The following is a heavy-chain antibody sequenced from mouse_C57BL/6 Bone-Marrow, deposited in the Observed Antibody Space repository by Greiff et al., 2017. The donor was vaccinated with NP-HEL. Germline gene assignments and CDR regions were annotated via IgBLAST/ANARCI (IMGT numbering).Heavy chain of an antibody. J-gene: IGHJ3*01. CDR3: TTHYYGRGAWFAY. D-gene: IGHD1-1*01. V-gene: IGHV14-4*01. Sequence: EVQRVESGAELVRPGASVKLSCTASGFNIKDDYMHWVKQRPEQGLEWIGWIDPENGDTEYASKFQGKATITADTSSNTAYLQLSSLTSEDTAVYYCTTHYYGRGAWFAYWGQGTLVTVSA. CDR1: GFNIKDDY. CDR2: IDPENGDT.